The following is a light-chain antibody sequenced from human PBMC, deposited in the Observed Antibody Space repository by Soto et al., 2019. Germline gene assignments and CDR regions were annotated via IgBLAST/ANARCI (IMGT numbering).Light chain of an antibody. CDR3: HQNGRSFWT. J-gene: IGKJ1*01. CDR1: QSVSSTY. CDR2: GAS. Sequence: EVVLTQSPGTLSLAPGERATLSCRAGQSVSSTYLAWYQQKPGQAPSFLIYGASSRATVIPDRFSGSGSGTDFTLTISRLEPEDFAVYHGHQNGRSFWTCGQGPKVEVK. V-gene: IGKV3-20*01.